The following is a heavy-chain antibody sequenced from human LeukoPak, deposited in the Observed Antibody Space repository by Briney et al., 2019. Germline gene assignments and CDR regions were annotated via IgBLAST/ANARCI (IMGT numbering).Heavy chain of an antibody. CDR3: ARVVALGGFDP. CDR2: INHSGST. D-gene: IGHD5-12*01. V-gene: IGHV4-34*01. Sequence: PSETLSLTCAVYGGSLSGYYWSWIRQPPGKGLEWIGEINHSGSTNYNPSLKSRVTISVDTSKNQFSLKLSSVTAADTAVYYCARVVALGGFDPWGQGTLVTASS. J-gene: IGHJ5*02. CDR1: GGSLSGYY.